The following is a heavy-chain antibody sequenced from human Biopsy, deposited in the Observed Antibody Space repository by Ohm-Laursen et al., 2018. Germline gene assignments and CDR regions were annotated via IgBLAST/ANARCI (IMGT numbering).Heavy chain of an antibody. CDR1: SYTFTDYN. D-gene: IGHD2-8*01. CDR2: INCKTGAT. V-gene: IGHV1-2*02. J-gene: IGHJ4*02. Sequence: ASVKVSCKAPSYTFTDYNIHWMRQAPGQGLEWLGYINCKTGATNYAQKFQGTVTVTRDTSISTAYLALGSLRSADTAIYYCARDPLNGHKHFDYWGQGSLVTVSS. CDR3: ARDPLNGHKHFDY.